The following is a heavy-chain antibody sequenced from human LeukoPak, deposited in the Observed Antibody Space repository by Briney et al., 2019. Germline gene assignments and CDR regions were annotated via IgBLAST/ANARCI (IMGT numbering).Heavy chain of an antibody. D-gene: IGHD3-16*01. CDR1: GGSISSYY. CDR3: ARGVRGGAAS. V-gene: IGHV4-34*01. J-gene: IGHJ5*02. CDR2: IDHSGST. Sequence: SETLSLTCTVSGGSISSYYWSWIRQPPGKGLEWIGEIDHSGSTNYTPSLESRVTISVDMSKNQFSLKLSSVTAADTAAYYCARGVRGGAASWGQGTPVTVSA.